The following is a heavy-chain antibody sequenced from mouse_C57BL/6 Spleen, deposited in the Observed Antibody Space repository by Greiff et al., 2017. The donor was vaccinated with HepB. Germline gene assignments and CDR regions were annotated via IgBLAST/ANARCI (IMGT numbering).Heavy chain of an antibody. CDR2: IWSGGST. D-gene: IGHD2-1*01. V-gene: IGHV2-2*01. J-gene: IGHJ3*01. CDR3: ARGYGNYPAWFAY. CDR1: GFSLTSYG. Sequence: VKLMESGPGLVQPSQSLSITCTVSGFSLTSYGVHWVRQSPGKGLEWLGVIWSGGSTDYNAAFISRLSISKDNSKSQVFFKMNSLQADDTAIYYCARGYGNYPAWFAYWGQGTLVTVSA.